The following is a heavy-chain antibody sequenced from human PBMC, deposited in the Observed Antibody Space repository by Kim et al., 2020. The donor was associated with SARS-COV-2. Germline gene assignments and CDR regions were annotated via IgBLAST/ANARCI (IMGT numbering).Heavy chain of an antibody. CDR2: IKSKTDGGTT. J-gene: IGHJ6*02. D-gene: IGHD6-19*01. CDR1: GFTFSNAW. Sequence: GGSLRLSCAASGFTFSNAWMSWVRQAPGKGLEWVGRIKSKTDGGTTDYAAPVKGRFTISRDDSKNTLYLQMNSLKTEDTAVYYCTTGDSSGWYTPPGMDVWGQGTTVTVSS. V-gene: IGHV3-15*01. CDR3: TTGDSSGWYTPPGMDV.